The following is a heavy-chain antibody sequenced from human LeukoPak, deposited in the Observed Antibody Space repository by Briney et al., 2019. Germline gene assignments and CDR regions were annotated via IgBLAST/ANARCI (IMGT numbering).Heavy chain of an antibody. CDR3: VIRSHFEPPNY. CDR1: GGSISSGGYY. J-gene: IGHJ4*02. Sequence: PSETLSLTCTVSGGSISSGGYYWSWIRQHPGKGLEWIGYIYYSGSTYYNPSLKSRVTISVDTSKNQFSLKLSSVTAADTAVYYCVIRSHFEPPNYWGQGTLVTVSS. V-gene: IGHV4-31*03. D-gene: IGHD1-14*01. CDR2: IYYSGST.